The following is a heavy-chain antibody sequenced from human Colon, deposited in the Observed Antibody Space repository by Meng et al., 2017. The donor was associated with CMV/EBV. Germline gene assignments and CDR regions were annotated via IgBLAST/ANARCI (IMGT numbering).Heavy chain of an antibody. J-gene: IGHJ4*02. CDR1: GDTFTGHY. V-gene: IGHV1-2*02. CDR2: INPDGSGI. CDR3: ARDPSAHNPLNDFYISFDY. D-gene: IGHD3/OR15-3a*01. Sequence: ASVKVSCKAAGDTFTGHYIHWRRQAPAPGLEWMGWINPDGSGINYAQKFQGRVTMTRDTSISTAYMELSRLRSDDTAVYYCARDPSAHNPLNDFYISFDYWGRGMLVTVSS.